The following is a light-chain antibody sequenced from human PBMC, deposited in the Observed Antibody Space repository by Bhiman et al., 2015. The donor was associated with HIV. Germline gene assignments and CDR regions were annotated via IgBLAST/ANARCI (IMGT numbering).Light chain of an antibody. Sequence: SYALTQPPSVSVSPGQTASITCSGHKLGDKYASWYQQRPGQSPVLVIYEDTKRPSGIPERFSGSNSGNTATLTISGTQAMDEADYYCQAWDSSTYVFGTGTKVTVL. CDR2: EDT. CDR3: QAWDSSTYV. J-gene: IGLJ1*01. CDR1: KLGDKY. V-gene: IGLV3-1*01.